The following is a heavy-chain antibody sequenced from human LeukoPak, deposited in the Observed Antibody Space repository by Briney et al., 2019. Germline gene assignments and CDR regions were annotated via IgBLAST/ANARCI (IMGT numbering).Heavy chain of an antibody. D-gene: IGHD6-13*01. CDR1: GFTFSSYE. J-gene: IGHJ4*02. V-gene: IGHV3-48*03. Sequence: GRSLRLSCAASGFTFSSYEMNWVRQAPGKGLEWVSYISSSGSTIYYADSVKGRFTISRDNSRNTLYLQMNSLRTDDTAVYYCARRWSFDDWGRGTLVTVSS. CDR3: ARRWSFDD. CDR2: ISSSGSTI.